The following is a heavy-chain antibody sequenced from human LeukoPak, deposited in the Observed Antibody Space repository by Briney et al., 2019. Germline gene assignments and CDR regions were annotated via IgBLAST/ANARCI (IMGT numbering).Heavy chain of an antibody. CDR3: ARYFSGKTLDY. D-gene: IGHD1-1*01. CDR2: IHYSGSA. J-gene: IGHJ4*02. CDR1: GGSINNYY. Sequence: SSETLSLTCTVSGGSINNYYWTWIRQPPGKGLEWIGYIHYSGSANYNPSLKSRVTISVDTSKNQFSLNLSSVTAADTAVYYCARYFSGKTLDYWGQGTLVTVSS. V-gene: IGHV4-59*12.